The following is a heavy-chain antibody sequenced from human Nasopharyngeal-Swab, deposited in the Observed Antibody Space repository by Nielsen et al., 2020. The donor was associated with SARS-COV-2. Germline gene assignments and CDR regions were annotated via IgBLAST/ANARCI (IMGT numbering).Heavy chain of an antibody. Sequence: VRQAPGKGLEWVAVISYDGSNKYYADSAKGRFTISRDNSKNTLYLQMNSLRAEDTAVYYCAKDPIAAAGPPYYYYGMDVWGQGTTVTVSS. CDR2: ISYDGSNK. J-gene: IGHJ6*02. D-gene: IGHD6-13*01. V-gene: IGHV3-30*18. CDR3: AKDPIAAAGPPYYYYGMDV.